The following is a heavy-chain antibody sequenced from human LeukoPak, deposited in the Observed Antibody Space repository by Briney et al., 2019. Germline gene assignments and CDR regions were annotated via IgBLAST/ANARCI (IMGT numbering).Heavy chain of an antibody. D-gene: IGHD3-16*01. J-gene: IGHJ3*02. CDR3: ARDGAWAFGI. Sequence: PSETLSLTCTVSGGSITRGGYYWSWIRQPAGKGLEWIGRIYTTGSTNYNPSLKSRVTVSLDTPKNQFSLNLTSVTAADTAVYYCARDGAWAFGIWGQGTMVTVSS. CDR2: IYTTGST. V-gene: IGHV4-61*02. CDR1: GGSITRGGYY.